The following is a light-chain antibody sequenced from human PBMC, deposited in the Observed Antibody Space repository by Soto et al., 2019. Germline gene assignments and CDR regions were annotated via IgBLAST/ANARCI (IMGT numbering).Light chain of an antibody. J-gene: IGKJ1*01. CDR3: QQGWT. Sequence: AIQLTQSPSSLSASVGDRVTITCRASQGISSAVAWYQQKPGKPPKLLMYDASSLESGVPSRFSGSGSGTEFTLTISSLQPDDFATYYCQQGWTFGQGTKVDIK. CDR1: QGISSA. CDR2: DAS. V-gene: IGKV1-13*02.